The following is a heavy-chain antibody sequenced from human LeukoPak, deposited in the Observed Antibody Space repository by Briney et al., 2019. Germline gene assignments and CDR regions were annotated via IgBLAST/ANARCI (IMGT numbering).Heavy chain of an antibody. V-gene: IGHV4-34*01. Sequence: SETLSLTCAVYVGSFSGYYWSWIRQPPGEGLEWIAEINDSGGTNFNPSLKSRVSISAVTSKNQFSLKLTSVSAADTAVYYCARKREGYFDLWGRGTLVTVSS. CDR2: INDSGGT. CDR3: ARKREGYFDL. CDR1: VGSFSGYY. J-gene: IGHJ2*01.